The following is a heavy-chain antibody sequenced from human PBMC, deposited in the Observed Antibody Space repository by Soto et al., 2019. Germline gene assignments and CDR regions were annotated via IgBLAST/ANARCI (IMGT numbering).Heavy chain of an antibody. Sequence: ASVKVSCKASGYTFTGYYMHWVRQAPGQGLEWMGWINPNSGGTNYAQKFQGWVTMTRDTSISTAYMELSRLRSDDTAVYYCARDLAYYYDSSGYYSDAFDIWGLGTMVTVSS. D-gene: IGHD3-22*01. V-gene: IGHV1-2*04. CDR2: INPNSGGT. CDR3: ARDLAYYYDSSGYYSDAFDI. J-gene: IGHJ3*02. CDR1: GYTFTGYY.